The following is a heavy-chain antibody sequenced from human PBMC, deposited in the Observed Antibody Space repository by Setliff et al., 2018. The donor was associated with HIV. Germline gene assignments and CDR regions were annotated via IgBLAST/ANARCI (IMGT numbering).Heavy chain of an antibody. D-gene: IGHD6-6*01. J-gene: IGHJ4*02. Sequence: ASVKVSCKASGGTFSSYSISWVRQAPGKGLEWMGRILPIFGTRDYAQKFQGRVTITADKSTSTAYMELRSLRSEDTAVYYCAREHIAARSVDYWGQGTLVTVSS. CDR1: GGTFSSYS. CDR2: ILPIFGTR. CDR3: AREHIAARSVDY. V-gene: IGHV1-69*06.